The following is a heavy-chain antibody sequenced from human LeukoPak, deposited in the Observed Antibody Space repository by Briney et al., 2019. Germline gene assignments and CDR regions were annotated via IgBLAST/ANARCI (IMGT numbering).Heavy chain of an antibody. CDR3: ARVHIVATHDY. CDR1: GFTFSSYE. J-gene: IGHJ4*02. V-gene: IGHV3-48*03. D-gene: IGHD5-12*01. CDR2: ISSSGSTI. Sequence: PGGSLRLSCAASGFTFSSYEMNWVRQAPGKGLEWVSYISSSGSTIYYADSVKGRFTISRDNAKNSLYLQMNSLRADDTAVYYCARVHIVATHDYWGQGTLVTVSS.